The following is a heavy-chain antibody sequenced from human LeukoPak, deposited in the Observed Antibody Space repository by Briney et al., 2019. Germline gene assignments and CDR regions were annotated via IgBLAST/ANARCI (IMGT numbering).Heavy chain of an antibody. Sequence: SETLSLTCAVYGGSFSGYYWSWIRQPPGKGLEWIGSIYYSGSTYYNPSLKSRVTISVDTSKNQFSLKLSSVTAADTAVYYCARNNCSSTSCYQYYYYYYGMDVWGQGTTVTVSS. CDR1: GGSFSGYY. CDR3: ARNNCSSTSCYQYYYYYYGMDV. CDR2: IYYSGST. V-gene: IGHV4-34*01. D-gene: IGHD2-2*01. J-gene: IGHJ6*02.